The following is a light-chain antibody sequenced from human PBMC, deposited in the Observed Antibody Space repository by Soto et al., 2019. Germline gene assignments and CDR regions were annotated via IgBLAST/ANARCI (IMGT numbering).Light chain of an antibody. CDR3: QAWESSTYV. V-gene: IGLV3-1*01. J-gene: IGLJ1*01. CDR1: KLGDKY. CDR2: QDS. Sequence: SYELTQPPSVSVSPGQTASITCSGDKLGDKYACWYQQKPGQSPVLVIYQDSKRPSGIPERFSGSNSGNTATLTISGTQAMDEADYYCQAWESSTYVFGTGTKHTVL.